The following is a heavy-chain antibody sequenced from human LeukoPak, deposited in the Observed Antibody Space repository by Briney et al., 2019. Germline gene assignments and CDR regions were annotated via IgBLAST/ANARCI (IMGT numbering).Heavy chain of an antibody. CDR3: ARVSYDILTGYLFDY. J-gene: IGHJ4*02. Sequence: PGGSLRLSCAASGFTFSDYYMSWIRQAPGKGLEWVSYISSSGSTIYYADSVKGRFTISRDNAKNSLYLQMNSLRAEDTAVYYCARVSYDILTGYLFDYWGQGTLVTVSS. V-gene: IGHV3-11*04. CDR2: ISSSGSTI. CDR1: GFTFSDYY. D-gene: IGHD3-9*01.